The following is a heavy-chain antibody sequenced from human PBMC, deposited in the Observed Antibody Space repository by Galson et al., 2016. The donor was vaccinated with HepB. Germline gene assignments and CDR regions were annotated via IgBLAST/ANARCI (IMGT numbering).Heavy chain of an antibody. V-gene: IGHV3-30*10. CDR3: ARDGIPGGIVVGPAAPDY. J-gene: IGHJ4*02. Sequence: SLRLSCAASGFTFSNYGMHWVRQAPGKGLEWVAVIWYDGSNKLKGRFTISRDNSKNMLYLQMNSLRAEDTAVYYRARDGIPGGIVVGPAAPDYWGQGTLVTVSS. CDR2: IWYDGSNK. CDR1: GFTFSNYG. D-gene: IGHD2-2*01.